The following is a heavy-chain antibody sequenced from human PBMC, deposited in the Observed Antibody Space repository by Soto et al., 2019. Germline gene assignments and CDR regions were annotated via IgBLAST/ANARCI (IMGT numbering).Heavy chain of an antibody. CDR1: GYTFTGYY. J-gene: IGHJ2*01. D-gene: IGHD1-26*01. CDR3: ARAPVGAFPYWYFDL. Sequence: QVQLVQSGAEVKKPGASVKVSCKASGYTFTGYYMHWVRQAPGQGLEWMGWINPNSGGTNYAQKFQGWVTMTRDTSISTAYKELSRLRSDDTAVYYCARAPVGAFPYWYFDLWGRGTLVTVSS. CDR2: INPNSGGT. V-gene: IGHV1-2*04.